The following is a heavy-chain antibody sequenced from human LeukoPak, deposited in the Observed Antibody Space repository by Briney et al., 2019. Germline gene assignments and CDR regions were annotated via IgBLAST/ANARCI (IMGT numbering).Heavy chain of an antibody. J-gene: IGHJ4*02. Sequence: GESLKISCEGSGYSFTGYYMHWVRQAPGQGLEWMGWINPNSGGTNYAQKFQGRVTMTRDTSISTAYMELSRLRSDDTAVYYCARGRRITMIVVVNYLNYWGQGTLVTVSS. V-gene: IGHV1-2*02. CDR1: GYSFTGYY. D-gene: IGHD3-22*01. CDR2: INPNSGGT. CDR3: ARGRRITMIVVVNYLNY.